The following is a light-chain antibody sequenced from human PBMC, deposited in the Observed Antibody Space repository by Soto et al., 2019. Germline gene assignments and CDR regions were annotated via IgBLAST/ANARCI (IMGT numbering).Light chain of an antibody. CDR2: EVN. CDR1: SSDVGAYNY. Sequence: QSALTQPASVSGSPGQSITISCTGTSSDVGAYNYVSWYQQHPGKAPKLMIFEVNNRPSGVSNRFSGSKSGNTASLAISGLQAEDEADDYCSSYTSSSTLVFGGGTKLTVL. V-gene: IGLV2-14*01. J-gene: IGLJ2*01. CDR3: SSYTSSSTLV.